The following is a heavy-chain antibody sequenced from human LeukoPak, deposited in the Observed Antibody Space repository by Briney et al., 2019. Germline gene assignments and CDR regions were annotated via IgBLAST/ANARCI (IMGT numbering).Heavy chain of an antibody. Sequence: HAGGSLRLSCAASGFTFSSYWMSWVRQAPGKGLEWVANIKQDGSEKYYVDSVKGRFTISRDNAKNSLYLQMNSLRAEDTAVYYCARGSYDFWSGYLYYFDYWGQGTLVTVSS. V-gene: IGHV3-7*01. J-gene: IGHJ4*02. CDR1: GFTFSSYW. D-gene: IGHD3-3*01. CDR3: ARGSYDFWSGYLYYFDY. CDR2: IKQDGSEK.